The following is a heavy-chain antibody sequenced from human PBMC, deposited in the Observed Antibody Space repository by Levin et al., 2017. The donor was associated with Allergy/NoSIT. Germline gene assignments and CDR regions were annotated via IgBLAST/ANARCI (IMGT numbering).Heavy chain of an antibody. V-gene: IGHV1-69*11. CDR1: GGTFGSCA. CDR3: ARTREFRDSSSWYSDL. J-gene: IGHJ2*01. Sequence: KISCQASGGTFGSCALSWVRQAPGQGLEWLGRIIPIIGRANYPQKFQGRVRINADESTNKAYMELRSLRSEDTAVHYCARTREFRDSSSWYSDLWGRGTRVSVSS. D-gene: IGHD6-6*01. CDR2: IIPIIGRA.